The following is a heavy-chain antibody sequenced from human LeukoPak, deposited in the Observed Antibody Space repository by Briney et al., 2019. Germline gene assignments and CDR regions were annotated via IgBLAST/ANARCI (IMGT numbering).Heavy chain of an antibody. D-gene: IGHD6-13*01. Sequence: PSETLSLTCTVSSGSISSSNSLWGWIRQPPGKGLEWIGSIHYSGNTYYNPSLKSRVTISVDTSKNQFSLKLSSVTAADTAVFYCATFRSSWYYFDYWGQGTLVTVSS. CDR3: ATFRSSWYYFDY. V-gene: IGHV4-39*01. CDR1: SGSISSSNSL. CDR2: IHYSGNT. J-gene: IGHJ4*02.